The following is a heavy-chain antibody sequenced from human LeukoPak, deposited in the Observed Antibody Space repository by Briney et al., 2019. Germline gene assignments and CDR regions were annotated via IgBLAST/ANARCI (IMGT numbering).Heavy chain of an antibody. J-gene: IGHJ4*02. CDR2: FIPISATG. D-gene: IGHD3-10*01. CDR1: GGIFTNYA. Sequence: SVKVSCKASGGIFTNYAISWVRQAPGQGLEWMGRFIPISATGKYAQQFQGRLTITADKSTTTAYMELSGLRSDDTAVYYCASLTHGGSGSHILDYWGQGTLVTVSS. CDR3: ASLTHGGSGSHILDY. V-gene: IGHV1-69*06.